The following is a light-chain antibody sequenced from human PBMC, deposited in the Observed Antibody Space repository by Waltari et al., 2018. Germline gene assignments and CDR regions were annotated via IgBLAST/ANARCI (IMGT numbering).Light chain of an antibody. Sequence: QSVLTQPPSASGTPGQRVTISCDGSSSNIGSNTVNWYQQLPGTAPKLLMYNNNQRPSGVPDRFSGSKSGTSASLAISGLQSEDEADYYCAAWDDSLNGLYVFGTGTKVTVL. CDR1: SSNIGSNT. CDR2: NNN. J-gene: IGLJ1*01. CDR3: AAWDDSLNGLYV. V-gene: IGLV1-44*01.